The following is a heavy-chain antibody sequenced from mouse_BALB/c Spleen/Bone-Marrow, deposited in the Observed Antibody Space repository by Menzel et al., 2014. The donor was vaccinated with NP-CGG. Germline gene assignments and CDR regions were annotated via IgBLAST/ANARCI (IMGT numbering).Heavy chain of an antibody. J-gene: IGHJ2*01. CDR1: GYTFTAYA. D-gene: IGHD1-1*01. CDR3: ARNFYGSSYSGY. V-gene: IGHV1-67*01. CDR2: ISTYTGNT. Sequence: VQLQQSGPELVWPGVSVKLSCKGYGYTFTAYAMHWVKQSHAKSLEWIGLISTYTGNTHYNQSFKGKATMTVDKSSSTAYMELARLPSEDSAIYYCARNFYGSSYSGYWGQGATLTVSS.